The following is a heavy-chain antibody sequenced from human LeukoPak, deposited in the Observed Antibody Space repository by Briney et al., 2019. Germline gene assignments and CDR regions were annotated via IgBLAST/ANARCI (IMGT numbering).Heavy chain of an antibody. CDR1: GFTVSSNY. J-gene: IGHJ4*02. V-gene: IGHV3-66*01. CDR2: LYSGGSK. Sequence: GGSLRLSCAASGFTVSSNYMSWVRQAPGKGLEWVSVLYSGGSKYYADSVKGRFTISRDTSKNTLYLQMNSLRAEDTAVYYCARVLNYYDNSGYYFSYWGQGTLVTVSS. D-gene: IGHD3-22*01. CDR3: ARVLNYYDNSGYYFSY.